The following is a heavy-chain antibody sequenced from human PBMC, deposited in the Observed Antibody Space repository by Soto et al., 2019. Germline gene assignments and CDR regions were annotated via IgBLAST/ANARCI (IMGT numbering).Heavy chain of an antibody. Sequence: PSETLSLTCTVSGVSIASDDHYWSWIRQHPGKGLEWIGYMSYSGTTYYNPPLRSRVTISVDTSKSQFSLKLSSVTAADTAVYFCACAPPGCDYGRSFDVWGHGTLVTVSS. V-gene: IGHV4-31*03. D-gene: IGHD4-17*01. CDR2: MSYSGTT. J-gene: IGHJ4*01. CDR1: GVSIASDDHY. CDR3: ACAPPGCDYGRSFDV.